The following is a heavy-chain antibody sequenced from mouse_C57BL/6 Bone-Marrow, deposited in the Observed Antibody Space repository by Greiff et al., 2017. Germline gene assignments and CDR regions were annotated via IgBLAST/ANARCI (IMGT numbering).Heavy chain of an antibody. V-gene: IGHV1-61*01. CDR1: GYTFTSYW. CDR2: IYPSDSET. Sequence: QVQLQQPGAELVRPGSSVKLSCKASGYTFTSYWMDWVKQRPGKGLEWIGNIYPSDSETHYNQKFKDKATLTVDKSSSTAYMQLSSLTSEDSAVYYCARGNYYWYFDVWGKGTTVTVSS. D-gene: IGHD1-3*01. CDR3: ARGNYYWYFDV. J-gene: IGHJ1*03.